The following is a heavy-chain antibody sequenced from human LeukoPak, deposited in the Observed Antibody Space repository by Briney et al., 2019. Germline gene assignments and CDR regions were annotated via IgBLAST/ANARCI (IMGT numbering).Heavy chain of an antibody. D-gene: IGHD3-22*01. CDR1: GYTFTSYG. V-gene: IGHV1-18*01. CDR2: ISAYNGNT. CDR3: ARDLFGYDSSGYGGDY. J-gene: IGHJ4*02. Sequence: ASVKVSCKASGYTFTSYGISWVRQAPGQGLEWMGWISAYNGNTNYAQKLQGRVTMTTDTSTSTAYMELRSLRSDDTAVYHCARDLFGYDSSGYGGDYWGQGTLVTVSS.